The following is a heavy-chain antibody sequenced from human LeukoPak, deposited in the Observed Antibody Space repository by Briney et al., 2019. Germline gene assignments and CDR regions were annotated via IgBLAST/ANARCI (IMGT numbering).Heavy chain of an antibody. CDR2: INPNSGGT. J-gene: IGHJ4*02. V-gene: IGHV1-2*02. D-gene: IGHD3-22*01. CDR1: GYTFTGCY. CDR3: ARKPLEDYYDSSGYYSHFDY. Sequence: ASVKVSCKASGYTFTGCYMHWVRQAPGQGLEWMGWINPNSGGTNYAQKFQGRVTMTRDTSISTAYMELSRLRSDDTAVYYCARKPLEDYYDSSGYYSHFDYWGQGTLVTVSS.